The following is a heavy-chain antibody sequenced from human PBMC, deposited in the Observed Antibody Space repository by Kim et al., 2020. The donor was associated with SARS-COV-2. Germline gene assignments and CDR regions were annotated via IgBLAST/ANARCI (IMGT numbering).Heavy chain of an antibody. Sequence: GGSLRLSCAASGFTFSNYAMSWVRQAPGKGLEWLSAISGNGGSSYSADSVEGRFTISRDNSKNTLYLQMSSLRAEDTAVYYCAKEDYYDTSGYSGFDPWGQGTLRTVS. D-gene: IGHD3-22*01. J-gene: IGHJ5*02. CDR2: ISGNGGSS. V-gene: IGHV3-23*01. CDR1: GFTFSNYA. CDR3: AKEDYYDTSGYSGFDP.